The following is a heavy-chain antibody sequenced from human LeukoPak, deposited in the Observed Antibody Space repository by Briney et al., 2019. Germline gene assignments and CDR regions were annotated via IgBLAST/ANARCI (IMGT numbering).Heavy chain of an antibody. CDR2: ISGTGGST. V-gene: IGHV3-23*01. D-gene: IGHD3-3*01. CDR1: GFTFSSYA. CDR3: ASHYDFWSDYPYYFDY. J-gene: IGHJ4*02. Sequence: GGSLRLSCAASGFTFSSYAMSWVRQAPGKGLEWVSAISGTGGSTYYADSVKGRLTISRDNSKNTLYLQMNSLRAEDTAVYYCASHYDFWSDYPYYFDYWGPGTLVTVSS.